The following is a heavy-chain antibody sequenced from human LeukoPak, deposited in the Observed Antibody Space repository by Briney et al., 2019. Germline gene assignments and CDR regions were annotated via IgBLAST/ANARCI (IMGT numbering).Heavy chain of an antibody. D-gene: IGHD3-22*01. J-gene: IGHJ2*01. CDR2: IYYSGST. V-gene: IGHV4-59*08. CDR3: ARIYYYDSSGYSTIYWYFDL. Sequence: SETLSLTCTVSGGSISSYYWSWIRQPPGKGLEWTGYIYYSGSTNYNPSLKSRVTISVDTSKHQFSLKLSSVTAADTAVYYCARIYYYDSSGYSTIYWYFDLWGRGTLVTVSS. CDR1: GGSISSYY.